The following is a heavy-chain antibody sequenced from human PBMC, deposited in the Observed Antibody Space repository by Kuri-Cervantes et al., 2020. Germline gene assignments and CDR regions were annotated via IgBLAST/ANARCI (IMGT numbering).Heavy chain of an antibody. D-gene: IGHD6-13*01. CDR1: GYTFISYG. CDR2: ISAYNGNT. Sequence: ASVKVSCKASGYTFISYGISWVRQAPGQGLEWMGWISAYNGNTNYAQKLQGRVTMTTDTSTSTAYMELRSLRSDDTAVYYCAREIAAAGIRWFDPWGQGTLVTVSS. J-gene: IGHJ5*02. CDR3: AREIAAAGIRWFDP. V-gene: IGHV1-18*01.